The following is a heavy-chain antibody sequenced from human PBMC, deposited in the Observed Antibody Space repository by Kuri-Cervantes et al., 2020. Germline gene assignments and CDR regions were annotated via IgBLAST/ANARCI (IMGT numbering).Heavy chain of an antibody. J-gene: IGHJ6*02. CDR1: GFTFSSYS. Sequence: GGSLRLSCAASGFTFSSYSMNWVRQAPGKGLEWVSSISSSSSYIYYADSVKGRFTISRDNAKNSLYLQMNSLRAEDTAVYYCARGGYSGSYGDYYYYYGMDVWGQGTTVTVSS. D-gene: IGHD1-26*01. CDR3: ARGGYSGSYGDYYYYYGMDV. CDR2: ISSSSSYI. V-gene: IGHV3-21*01.